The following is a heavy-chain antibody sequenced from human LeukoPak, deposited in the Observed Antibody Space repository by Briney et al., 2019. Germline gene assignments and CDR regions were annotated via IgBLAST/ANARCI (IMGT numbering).Heavy chain of an antibody. Sequence: GGSLRLSCAASGFPFSSYGMHWVRQAPGKGLVWVAFIRYDGSNKHYADSVKRRYTISRDNYKNTLYLQMNSQRAEHTAVLYFAKDLRPSTMIVVVYFDYWGQGTLVTVSS. V-gene: IGHV3-30*02. D-gene: IGHD3-22*01. CDR1: GFPFSSYG. CDR3: AKDLRPSTMIVVVYFDY. CDR2: IRYDGSNK. J-gene: IGHJ4*02.